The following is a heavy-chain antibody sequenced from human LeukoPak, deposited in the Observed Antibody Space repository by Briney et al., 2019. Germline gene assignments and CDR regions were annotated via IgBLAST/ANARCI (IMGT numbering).Heavy chain of an antibody. CDR3: ARGGCSGGSCYSIYYYYMDV. CDR1: GGSFSGYY. V-gene: IGHV4-34*01. D-gene: IGHD2-15*01. Sequence: SETLSLTCAVYGGSFSGYYWSWIRQPPGKGLEWIGEINHSGSTNYNPSLKSRVTISVDTSKNQFSLKLGSVTAADTAVYYCARGGCSGGSCYSIYYYYMDVWGTGTTVTVSS. CDR2: INHSGST. J-gene: IGHJ6*03.